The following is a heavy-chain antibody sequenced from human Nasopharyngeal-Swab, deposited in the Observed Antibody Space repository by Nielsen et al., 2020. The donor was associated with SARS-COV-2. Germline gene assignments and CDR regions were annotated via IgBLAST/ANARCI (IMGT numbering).Heavy chain of an antibody. J-gene: IGHJ4*02. CDR1: GFTFSSYA. V-gene: IGHV3-23*01. CDR2: ISGSGGST. CDR3: ARSPYISSWYYFDY. Sequence: GGSLRLSCAASGFTFSSYAMSWVRQAPGKGLEWVSAISGSGGSTYYADSVKGRFTISRDNSKNTLYLQMNSLAAEDTAVYYCARSPYISSWYYFDYWGQGSLVTVSS. D-gene: IGHD6-13*01.